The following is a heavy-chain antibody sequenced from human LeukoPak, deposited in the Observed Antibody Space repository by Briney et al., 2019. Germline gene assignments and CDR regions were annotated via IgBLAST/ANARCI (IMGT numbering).Heavy chain of an antibody. CDR1: GFTLSSYS. CDR2: ISSSSSTI. D-gene: IGHD5-18*01. CDR3: AKDKVDTAMGFDY. Sequence: GGSLRLSCAASGFTLSSYSMNWVRQAPGKGLEWVSYISSSSSTIYYADSVKGRFTISRDNAKNSLYLQMNSLRAEDTALYYCAKDKVDTAMGFDYWGQGTLVTVSS. J-gene: IGHJ4*02. V-gene: IGHV3-48*04.